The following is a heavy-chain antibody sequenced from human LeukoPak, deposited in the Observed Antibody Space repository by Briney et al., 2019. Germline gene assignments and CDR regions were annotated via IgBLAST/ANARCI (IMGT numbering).Heavy chain of an antibody. CDR2: NIPIFGTA. V-gene: IGHV1-69*13. J-gene: IGHJ4*02. CDR3: ARSNEAGRSSSSDY. D-gene: IGHD6-6*01. Sequence: SVKVSCKASGGTFSSYAISWVRQAPGQGLEWMGGNIPIFGTANYAQKFQGRVTITADESTSTAYMELSSLRSEDTAVYYCARSNEAGRSSSSDYWGQGTLVTVSS. CDR1: GGTFSSYA.